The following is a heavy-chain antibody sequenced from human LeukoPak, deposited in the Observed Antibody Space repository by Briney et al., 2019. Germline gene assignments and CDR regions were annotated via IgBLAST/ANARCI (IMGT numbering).Heavy chain of an antibody. CDR1: GFTFSSYA. J-gene: IGHJ4*02. V-gene: IGHV3-23*01. D-gene: IGHD3-9*01. CDR3: ARAWAYFDWRDLYYFDY. CDR2: ISGSGGST. Sequence: GGSLRLSCAASGFTFSSYAMRWVRQAPGKGLEWVSAISGSGGSTYYADSVKGRFTISRDNAKDSLYLQMNSLRAEDTAVYYCARAWAYFDWRDLYYFDYWGQGTLVTVSS.